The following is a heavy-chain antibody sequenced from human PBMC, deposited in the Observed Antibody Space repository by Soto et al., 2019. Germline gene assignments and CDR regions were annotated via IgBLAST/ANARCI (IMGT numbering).Heavy chain of an antibody. Sequence: EVQLLESGGGLVQPGGSLRLSCAASGFTFSSYAMTWFRQAPGKGLECVSTISGSGGTTYFADSVKGRFTISRGNSENKLHLQMNSLRAEDTAVYYCARGLGRITGKTLDYWGQGTLVTVSS. CDR3: ARGLGRITGKTLDY. J-gene: IGHJ4*02. V-gene: IGHV3-23*01. CDR1: GFTFSSYA. D-gene: IGHD1-20*01. CDR2: ISGSGGTT.